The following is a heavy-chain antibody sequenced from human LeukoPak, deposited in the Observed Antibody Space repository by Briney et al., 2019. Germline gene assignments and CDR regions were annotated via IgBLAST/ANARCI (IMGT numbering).Heavy chain of an antibody. CDR2: INYNGESI. J-gene: IGHJ6*02. Sequence: GGSLRLSRAASGFTFSSYEMNWVRQAPGKGLEWLSYINYNGESIYYADSVKGRFTVSRDNARGSLYLQMNSLRGEDTAVYYCARRATVTYYGMDVWGQGTTVTVSS. V-gene: IGHV3-48*03. D-gene: IGHD4-17*01. CDR1: GFTFSSYE. CDR3: ARRATVTYYGMDV.